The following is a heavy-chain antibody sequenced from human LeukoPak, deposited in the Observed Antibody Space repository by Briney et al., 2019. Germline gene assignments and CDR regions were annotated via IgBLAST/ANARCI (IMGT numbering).Heavy chain of an antibody. CDR3: ARGGYGGNSELDY. CDR1: GFTFSSYD. Sequence: GGSLRLSCAASGFTFSSYDMHWVRQAPGKGLDWVSAIGTAGDTYYPGSVKGRFTISRENAKNSLYLQMNSLRAGDTAVYYCARGGYGGNSELDYWGQGTLVTVSS. V-gene: IGHV3-13*01. CDR2: IGTAGDT. D-gene: IGHD4-23*01. J-gene: IGHJ4*02.